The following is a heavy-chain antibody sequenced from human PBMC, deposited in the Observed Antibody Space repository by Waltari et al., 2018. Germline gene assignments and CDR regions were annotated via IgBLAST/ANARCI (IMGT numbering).Heavy chain of an antibody. CDR3: ARDPKTGDLDAFDI. CDR1: TCGSS. CDR2: IYPSGST. V-gene: IGHV4-4*07. Sequence: TCGSSSCWIRXAAGKGLEWIGRIYPSGSTNYNPSLNVRVTMSVDTSKNQFSLKLSSVTAADTAVYYCARDPKTGDLDAFDIWGQGTMVTVSS. D-gene: IGHD7-27*01. J-gene: IGHJ3*02.